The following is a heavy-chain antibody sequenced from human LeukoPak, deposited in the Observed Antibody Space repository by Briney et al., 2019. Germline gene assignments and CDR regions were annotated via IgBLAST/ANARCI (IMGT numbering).Heavy chain of an antibody. V-gene: IGHV1-69*05. Sequence: SVKVSCKASGGTFSSYAISWVRQAPGQGLEWMGRIIPIFGTANYAQKFQGRVTITTDESTSTAYMELSSLRSEDTAVYYCARARAVDYFDSSGYWYYFDYWGQGTLVTVSS. CDR1: GGTFSSYA. J-gene: IGHJ4*02. D-gene: IGHD3-22*01. CDR3: ARARAVDYFDSSGYWYYFDY. CDR2: IIPIFGTA.